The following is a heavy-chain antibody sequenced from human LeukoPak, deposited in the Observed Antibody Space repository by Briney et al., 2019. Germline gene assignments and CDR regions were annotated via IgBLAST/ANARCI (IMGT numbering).Heavy chain of an antibody. D-gene: IGHD3-16*01. J-gene: IGHJ5*02. V-gene: IGHV4-59*01. Sequence: PSETLYLTCTVSGGSISSYYWSWIRQPPGKGLEWIGYIYYSGSTYYNPSLKSRVTISVDTSKNQFSLKPSSVTAADTAVYYCARGPSGGVDNWFDPWGQGTLVTVSS. CDR1: GGSISSYY. CDR3: ARGPSGGVDNWFDP. CDR2: IYYSGST.